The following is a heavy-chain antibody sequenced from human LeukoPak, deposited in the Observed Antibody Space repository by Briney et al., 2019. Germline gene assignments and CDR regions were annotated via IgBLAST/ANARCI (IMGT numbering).Heavy chain of an antibody. CDR3: AKRIRSTTVTTHHHYYYYYGMDV. CDR1: GFTFDDYG. D-gene: IGHD4-17*01. J-gene: IGHJ6*02. CDR2: INWNGGST. Sequence: GGSLRLSCASSGFTFDDYGMSWVRQAPGKGLEWVSGINWNGGSTGYADSVKGRFTISRDNAKNSLYLQMNSLRAEDTAVYYCAKRIRSTTVTTHHHYYYYYGMDVWGQGTTVTVSS. V-gene: IGHV3-20*04.